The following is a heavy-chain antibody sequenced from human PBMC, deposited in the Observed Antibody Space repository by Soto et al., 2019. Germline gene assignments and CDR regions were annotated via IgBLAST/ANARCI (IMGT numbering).Heavy chain of an antibody. CDR1: GLTVSSNY. Sequence: GGSLRLSCVASGLTVSSNYMTWIRQAPGKGLEWVSIIYSDGKTYYADSVKGRFSISRDNSENTLYLQMNSLRAEDSAIYYCARVGISVPDNDSWGQGTLVTSPQ. CDR3: ARVGISVPDNDS. CDR2: IYSDGKT. V-gene: IGHV3-66*01. J-gene: IGHJ5*01. D-gene: IGHD6-19*01.